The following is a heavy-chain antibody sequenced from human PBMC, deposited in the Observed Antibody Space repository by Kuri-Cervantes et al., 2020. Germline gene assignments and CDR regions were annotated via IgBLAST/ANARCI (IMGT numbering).Heavy chain of an antibody. CDR1: GGSISSGGYS. CDR3: ARDAPQQLVGYYGMDD. Sequence: LRLSCAVSGGSISSGGYSWSWIRQPPGKGLEWIGYIYHSGITYYNPSLKSRVPISVDRSKNQFSLKLSSVTAADTAVYYCARDAPQQLVGYYGMDDWGQGTTVTVSS. J-gene: IGHJ6*02. V-gene: IGHV4-30-2*01. D-gene: IGHD6-13*01. CDR2: IYHSGIT.